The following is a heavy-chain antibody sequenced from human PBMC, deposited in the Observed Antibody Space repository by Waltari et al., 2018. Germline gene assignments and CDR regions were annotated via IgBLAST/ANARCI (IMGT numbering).Heavy chain of an antibody. CDR1: GGSISSSTW. V-gene: IGHV4-4*02. D-gene: IGHD3-22*01. J-gene: IGHJ4*02. CDR2: IYHSGST. CDR3: ARARDSSGYYDFYFDY. Sequence: QVQLQESGPGLVKPSGTLSLTCAVSGGSISSSTWWRWVRQPPGKGLEWIGEIYHSGSTNYNPSLKSRVTISVDKSKNQFSLKLSSVTAADTAVYYCARARDSSGYYDFYFDYWGQGTLVTVSS.